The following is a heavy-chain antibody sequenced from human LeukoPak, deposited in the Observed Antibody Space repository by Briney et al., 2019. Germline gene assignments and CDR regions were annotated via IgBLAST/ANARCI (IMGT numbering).Heavy chain of an antibody. V-gene: IGHV1-69*05. D-gene: IGHD6-6*01. CDR2: IIPIFGTA. J-gene: IGHJ6*03. Sequence: SAKVSCKASGGTFSSYAISWVRQAPGQGLEWMGGIIPIFGTANYAQKFQGRVTITTDESTSTAYMELSSLRSEDTAVYYCAREGSSSSDYYYYYMDVWGKGTTVTVSS. CDR1: GGTFSSYA. CDR3: AREGSSSSDYYYYYMDV.